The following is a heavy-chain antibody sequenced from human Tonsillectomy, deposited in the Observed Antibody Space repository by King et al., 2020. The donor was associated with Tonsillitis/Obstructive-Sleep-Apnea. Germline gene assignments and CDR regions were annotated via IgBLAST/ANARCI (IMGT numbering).Heavy chain of an antibody. CDR3: AGTGAIGKWFDP. CDR1: GGSISSYY. Sequence: QVQLQESGPGLVKPSETLSLTCTVPGGSISSYYWSWIRQPPGKGLEWIGYIYYSGSTNYNPSLKSRGTISIDTYKHQFPLKLTSVTAADTAVYYCAGTGAIGKWFDPWGQGTLVTVSS. D-gene: IGHD2-2*02. J-gene: IGHJ5*02. V-gene: IGHV4-59*08. CDR2: IYYSGST.